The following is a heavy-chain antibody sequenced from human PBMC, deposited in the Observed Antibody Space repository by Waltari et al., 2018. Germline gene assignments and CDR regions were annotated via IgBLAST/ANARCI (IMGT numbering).Heavy chain of an antibody. V-gene: IGHV3-30*18. CDR3: AKGYYYDSSGYWNY. Sequence: QVQLVESGGGVVQPGRSLRLSCAASGFTFSSDGMHGVRKAPGKGLEWVAVIWYDGSNKYYADSVKGRFTISRDNSKNTLYLQMNSLRAEDTAMYYCAKGYYYDSSGYWNYWGQGTLVTVSS. D-gene: IGHD3-22*01. J-gene: IGHJ4*02. CDR1: GFTFSSDG. CDR2: IWYDGSNK.